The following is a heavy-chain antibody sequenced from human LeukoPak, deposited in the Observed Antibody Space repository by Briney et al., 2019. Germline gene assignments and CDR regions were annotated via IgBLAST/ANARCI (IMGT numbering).Heavy chain of an antibody. CDR3: ARKGRNYYGSGSYLRVWFDP. CDR2: INHSGST. CDR1: GGSFSGYY. Sequence: SETLSLTCAVYGGSFSGYYWSWIRQSPGKGLEWIGEINHSGSTNYNPSLKSRVTISVDTSKNQLSLKLSSVTAADTAVYYCARKGRNYYGSGSYLRVWFDPWGQRTLVTVSS. J-gene: IGHJ5*02. V-gene: IGHV4-34*01. D-gene: IGHD3-10*01.